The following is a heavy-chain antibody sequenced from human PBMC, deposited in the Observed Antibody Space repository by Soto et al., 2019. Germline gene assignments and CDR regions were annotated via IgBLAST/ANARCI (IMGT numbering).Heavy chain of an antibody. Sequence: GGSLRLSCAASGFTFSSYAMSWVRQAPGKGLEWVSAISGSGGSTYYADSVKGRFTISRDNSKNTLYLQMNSLRAEDTAVYYCAKDLGYCSGGSCVAAFDIWGQGTMVTVSS. V-gene: IGHV3-23*01. J-gene: IGHJ3*02. CDR1: GFTFSSYA. CDR2: ISGSGGST. CDR3: AKDLGYCSGGSCVAAFDI. D-gene: IGHD2-15*01.